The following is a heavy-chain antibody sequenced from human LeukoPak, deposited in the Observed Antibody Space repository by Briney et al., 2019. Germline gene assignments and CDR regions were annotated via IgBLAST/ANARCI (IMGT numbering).Heavy chain of an antibody. V-gene: IGHV4-59*08. D-gene: IGHD3-22*01. CDR3: ARRWYYYDSSGYPEDAFDI. CDR1: GGAITNYY. Sequence: KSSETLSLTCGVSGGAITNYYWNWIRQAPGKGLEWLGYIYYSGSTNYNPSLKSRVTISVDTSKNQFSLKLSSVTAADTAVYYCARRWYYYDSSGYPEDAFDIWGQGTMVTVSS. CDR2: IYYSGST. J-gene: IGHJ3*02.